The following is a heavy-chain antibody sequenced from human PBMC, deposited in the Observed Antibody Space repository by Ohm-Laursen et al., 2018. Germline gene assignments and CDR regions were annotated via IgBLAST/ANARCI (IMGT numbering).Heavy chain of an antibody. CDR2: ISDSSRRA. D-gene: IGHD3-22*01. J-gene: IGHJ4*02. V-gene: IGHV3-23*01. CDR3: AFRHYYDSSGYLPDY. Sequence: SLRLSCAATGFTFSNYAMNWVRQAPGKGLEWVSAISDSSRRAYYADSVKGRFTISRDNSKNTLYLHMNSLRAEDTAVYYCAFRHYYDSSGYLPDYWGQGTLVTVSS. CDR1: GFTFSNYA.